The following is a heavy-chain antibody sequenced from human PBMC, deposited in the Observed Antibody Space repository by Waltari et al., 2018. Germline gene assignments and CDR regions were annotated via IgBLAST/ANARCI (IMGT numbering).Heavy chain of an antibody. CDR2: IKQDGSQT. CDR3: ARLGYCSSANCFYGMDV. Sequence: EVQLVESGGGLVQPGGSLRPSCAASGFTFSSFWKTRVRQAPGKGLDWLANIKQDGSQTYYVDSVKGRFTISRDNAKNSLFLQMNSLRADDTAVYYCARLGYCSSANCFYGMDVWGQGTTVTVSS. CDR1: GFTFSSFW. J-gene: IGHJ6*02. D-gene: IGHD2-2*01. V-gene: IGHV3-7*01.